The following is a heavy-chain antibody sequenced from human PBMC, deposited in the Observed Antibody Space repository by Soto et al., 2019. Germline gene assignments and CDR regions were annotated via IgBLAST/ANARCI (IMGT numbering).Heavy chain of an antibody. CDR1: GGSISSGGYS. D-gene: IGHD3-22*01. CDR2: IYHSGST. J-gene: IGHJ4*02. V-gene: IGHV4-30-2*01. Sequence: SETLSLTCAVSGGSISSGGYSWSWIRQPPGKGLEWIGYIYHSGSTNYNPSLKSRVTISVDTSKNQFSLKLSSVTAADTAVYYCARDYYKYYDSSGYYRSPAYWGQGTLVTVSS. CDR3: ARDYYKYYDSSGYYRSPAY.